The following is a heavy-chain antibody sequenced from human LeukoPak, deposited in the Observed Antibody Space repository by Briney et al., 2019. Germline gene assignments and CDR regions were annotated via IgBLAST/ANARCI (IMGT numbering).Heavy chain of an antibody. J-gene: IGHJ4*02. CDR1: EYTFTSYA. CDR3: ARGSSWYRTLCDY. Sequence: ASVKVSCKASEYTFTSYAMNWVRQAPGQGLEWMGIINPSGGSTSYAQKFQGRVTMTRDTSTSTVYMELSSLRSDDTAVYYCARGSSWYRTLCDYWGQGTLVTVSS. D-gene: IGHD6-13*01. CDR2: INPSGGST. V-gene: IGHV1-46*01.